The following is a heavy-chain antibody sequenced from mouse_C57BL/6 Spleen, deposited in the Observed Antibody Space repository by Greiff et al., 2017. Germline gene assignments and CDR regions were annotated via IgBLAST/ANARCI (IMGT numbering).Heavy chain of an antibody. CDR1: GYTFTDYN. Sequence: EVQLVESGPELVKPGASVKIPCKASGYTFTDYNMDWVKQSHGKSLEWIGDINPNNGGTIYNQKFKGKATLTVDKSSSTAYMELRSLTSEDTAVYYCARSGYYGSSPYYAMDYWGQGTSVTVSS. J-gene: IGHJ4*01. CDR3: ARSGYYGSSPYYAMDY. CDR2: INPNNGGT. V-gene: IGHV1-18*01. D-gene: IGHD1-1*01.